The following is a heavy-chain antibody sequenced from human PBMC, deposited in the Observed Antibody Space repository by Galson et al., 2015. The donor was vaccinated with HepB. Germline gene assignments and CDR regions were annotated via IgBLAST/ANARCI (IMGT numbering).Heavy chain of an antibody. CDR3: ATTVFGSGADWTLEI. CDR1: GFTFSRHT. V-gene: IGHV3-48*04. J-gene: IGHJ3*02. CDR2: ISTNGVTI. D-gene: IGHD2-21*02. Sequence: SLRLSCAASGFTFSRHTMSWVRQTPGKGLQWVSYISTNGVTIHYADSVKGRFTIARDNTKDAVFLQMNSLRAEDTAVYYCATTVFGSGADWTLEIWGQGTLVTVSS.